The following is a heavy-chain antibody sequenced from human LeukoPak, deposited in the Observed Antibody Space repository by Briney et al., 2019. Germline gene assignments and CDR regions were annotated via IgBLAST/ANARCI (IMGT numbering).Heavy chain of an antibody. CDR3: ARDLELYDFWSGSLGY. Sequence: GGSLRLSCAASGFTVSSNYMSWVRQAPGKGLEWVSVIYSGGSTYYADSVKGRFTISRDNSKNTLYLQMNSLRDEDTAVYYCARDLELYDFWSGSLGYWGRGTLVTVSS. V-gene: IGHV3-53*01. CDR2: IYSGGST. CDR1: GFTVSSNY. J-gene: IGHJ4*02. D-gene: IGHD3-3*01.